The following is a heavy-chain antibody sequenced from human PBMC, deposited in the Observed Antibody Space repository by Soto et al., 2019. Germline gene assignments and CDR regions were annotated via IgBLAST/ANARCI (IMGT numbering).Heavy chain of an antibody. D-gene: IGHD2-15*01. V-gene: IGHV3-33*01. Sequence: GGSLRLSCAASGFTFRSHGIHWVRQAPGKGLEWVTVIKYDGSNKYYADSVEGRFFISRDNSKDMVYLQMNSLRAEDTAVYYCVRGGWSKVFDVWGQGTMVTVSS. CDR3: VRGGWSKVFDV. CDR2: IKYDGSNK. CDR1: GFTFRSHG. J-gene: IGHJ3*01.